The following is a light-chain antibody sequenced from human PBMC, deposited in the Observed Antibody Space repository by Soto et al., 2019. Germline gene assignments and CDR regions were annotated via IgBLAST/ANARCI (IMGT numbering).Light chain of an antibody. V-gene: IGKV3-11*01. Sequence: DIVLTQSPATLSLSPGDSATLSCRASQRVSSYLAWYQQKPGQAPRLLIYDAYNRATGIPATFSGSGSGTDFTLTISSLEPEDFAVYYCQQSSNWPPITCGQGTRLEIK. CDR3: QQSSNWPPIT. J-gene: IGKJ5*01. CDR2: DAY. CDR1: QRVSSY.